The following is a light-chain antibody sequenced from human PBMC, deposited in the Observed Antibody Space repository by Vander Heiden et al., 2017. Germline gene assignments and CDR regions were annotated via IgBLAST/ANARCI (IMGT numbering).Light chain of an antibody. CDR3: QQYDNLPVT. V-gene: IGKV1-33*01. Sequence: DIQMTQSPSSLSASVGPRVTITCQASQDISNYLNWYKQKPGKAPKLLIYDASNLETGAPSRFSGSGSGTDFTFTISSLQPEDIATYYCQQYDNLPVTFGQGTRLEIK. CDR1: QDISNY. CDR2: DAS. J-gene: IGKJ5*01.